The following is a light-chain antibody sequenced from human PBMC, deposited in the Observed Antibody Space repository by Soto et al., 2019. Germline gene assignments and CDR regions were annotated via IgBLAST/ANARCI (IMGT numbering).Light chain of an antibody. J-gene: IGLJ1*01. CDR1: GSNVGAYNY. V-gene: IGLV2-11*01. Sequence: QSALTQPRSVSGSPGQSVTISCTGTGSNVGAYNYVSWYQQHPGKAPKLMIYDVSNRPSGVPDRFSGSKSANTASLTISGLQPEDEADYYCCSYAGTYIHYVFGSGTKVTVL. CDR3: CSYAGTYIHYV. CDR2: DVS.